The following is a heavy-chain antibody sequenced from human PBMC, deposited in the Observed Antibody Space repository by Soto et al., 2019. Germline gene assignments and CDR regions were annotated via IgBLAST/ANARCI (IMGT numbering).Heavy chain of an antibody. J-gene: IGHJ4*02. CDR2: IYYSGST. Sequence: SETLSLTCTVSGGSISSSSYYWGWIRQPPGKGLEWIGSIYYSGSTYYNPSLKSRVTISVDTSKNQFSLKLSSVTAADTAVYYCARDKITVHFDYWGQGTLVTVSS. CDR1: GGSISSSSYY. D-gene: IGHD3-10*01. V-gene: IGHV4-39*02. CDR3: ARDKITVHFDY.